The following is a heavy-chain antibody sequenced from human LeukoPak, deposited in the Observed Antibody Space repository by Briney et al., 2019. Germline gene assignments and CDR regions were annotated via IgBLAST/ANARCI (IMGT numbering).Heavy chain of an antibody. CDR3: ARGRRWFDP. Sequence: PSETLSLTCAVYGGSFSGYYWSWTRQPPGKGLEWIGEINHSGSTNYNPSLKSRVTISVDTSKNQFSLKLSSVTAADTAVYYCARGRRWFDPWGQGTLVTVSS. J-gene: IGHJ5*02. CDR1: GGSFSGYY. CDR2: INHSGST. V-gene: IGHV4-34*01.